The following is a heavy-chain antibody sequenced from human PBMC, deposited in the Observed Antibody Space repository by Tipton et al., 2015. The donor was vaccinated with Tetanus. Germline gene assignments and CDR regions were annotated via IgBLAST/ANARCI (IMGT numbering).Heavy chain of an antibody. CDR1: GLTVSNNY. V-gene: IGHV3-53*01. J-gene: IGHJ1*01. D-gene: IGHD2-2*01. Sequence: SLRLSCAASGLTVSNNYMTWVRQAPGKGLDWVSIIYAGGNTYYADSVKGRFTISRDNSKNTLYLQMNSLRAEDTAVYYCANLPVGQHWGQGTLVTVSS. CDR2: IYAGGNT. CDR3: ANLPVGQH.